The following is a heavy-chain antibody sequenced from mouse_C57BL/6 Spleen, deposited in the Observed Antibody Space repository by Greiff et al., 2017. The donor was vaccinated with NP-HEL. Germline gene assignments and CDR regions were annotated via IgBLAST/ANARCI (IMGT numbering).Heavy chain of an antibody. Sequence: EVKLVESGAELVRPGASVKLSCTASGFNIKDDYMHWVKQRPEQGLEWIGWIDPENGDTEYASKFQGKATITADTSSNTAYLQLSSLTSEDTAVYYCTNGYDGYPYYFDYWGQGTTLTVSS. V-gene: IGHV14-4*01. D-gene: IGHD2-3*01. CDR3: TNGYDGYPYYFDY. J-gene: IGHJ2*01. CDR1: GFNIKDDY. CDR2: IDPENGDT.